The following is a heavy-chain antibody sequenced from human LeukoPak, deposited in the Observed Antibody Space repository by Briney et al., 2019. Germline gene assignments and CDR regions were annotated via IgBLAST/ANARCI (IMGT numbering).Heavy chain of an antibody. D-gene: IGHD3-9*01. V-gene: IGHV4-34*01. CDR3: ARRKRYFDWLPFDY. CDR2: INHSGST. J-gene: IGHJ4*02. Sequence: SETLSLTCAVYGGSFSGYYWSWIRQPPGKGLEWIGEINHSGSTNYNPSLKSRVTISVDTSKNQFSLKLSSVAAADTAVYYCARRKRYFDWLPFDYWGQGTLVTVSS. CDR1: GGSFSGYY.